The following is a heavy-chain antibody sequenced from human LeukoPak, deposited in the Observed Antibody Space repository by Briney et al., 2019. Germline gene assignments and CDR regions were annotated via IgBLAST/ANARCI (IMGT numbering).Heavy chain of an antibody. Sequence: RASVKVSCEASGYTFTSYGNSWVRQAPGQGLEWMGRISAYNGNTNYAQKLQGRVTMTTDTSTSTAYMELRSLRSDDTAVYYCARDINYDILTGPGSMDVWGQGTTVTVSS. J-gene: IGHJ6*02. CDR1: GYTFTSYG. V-gene: IGHV1-18*01. D-gene: IGHD3-9*01. CDR2: ISAYNGNT. CDR3: ARDINYDILTGPGSMDV.